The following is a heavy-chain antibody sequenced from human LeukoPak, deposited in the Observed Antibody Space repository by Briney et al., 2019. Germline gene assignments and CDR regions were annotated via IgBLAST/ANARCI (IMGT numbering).Heavy chain of an antibody. D-gene: IGHD3-10*01. J-gene: IGHJ4*02. CDR2: MNPNSGNT. Sequence: ASVKVSCKASGYTFTSYDINWVRQATGQGLEWMGWMNPNSGNTGYAQKFQGRVTMTRNTSISTACMELSSLRSEDTAVYYCARPTTMVRGAPLGYWGQGTLVTVSS. V-gene: IGHV1-8*01. CDR3: ARPTTMVRGAPLGY. CDR1: GYTFTSYD.